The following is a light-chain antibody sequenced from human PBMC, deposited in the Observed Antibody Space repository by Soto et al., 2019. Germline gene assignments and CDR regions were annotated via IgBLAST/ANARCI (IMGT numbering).Light chain of an antibody. J-gene: IGKJ2*01. Sequence: DIQMTQSPSTLSASVGDTVTITCRASQSISNWLAWYQQKPGKAPTLLLHKSSTLERGVPSRFSGSGPGTDFTLANSSLQTDALANAYYQPYYRCPYYFGQGTKLEIK. CDR2: KSS. V-gene: IGKV1-5*03. CDR1: QSISNW. CDR3: QPYYRCPYY.